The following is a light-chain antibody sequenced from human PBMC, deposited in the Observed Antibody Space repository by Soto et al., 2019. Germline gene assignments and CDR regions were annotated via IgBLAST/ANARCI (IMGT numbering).Light chain of an antibody. J-gene: IGKJ2*01. CDR3: LQDYNYPFT. CDR1: QDIRKD. CDR2: GAS. V-gene: IGKV1-6*01. Sequence: AIQMTQSPSSLSASVGDRVTITCRASQDIRKDLAWSQQKPGKAPQILIYGASTLQTGVASRFSGSGSATDFALTMSSLQPEDSAAYYCLQDYNYPFTFGQGTKLDIK.